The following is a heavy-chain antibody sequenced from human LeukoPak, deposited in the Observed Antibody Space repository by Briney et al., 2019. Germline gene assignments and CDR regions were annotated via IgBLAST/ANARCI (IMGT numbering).Heavy chain of an antibody. J-gene: IGHJ6*02. CDR2: INHSGST. V-gene: IGHV4-34*01. CDR1: GGSFSVYY. D-gene: IGHD4-17*01. CDR3: ARATVTPYGMDV. Sequence: SETLSLTCAVYGGSFSVYYWSWIRQPPGKGLEWIGEINHSGSTTYNPSLKSRVTISVDTSKNQFSLNLSSVTAADTAVYYCARATVTPYGMDVWGQGTTVTVSS.